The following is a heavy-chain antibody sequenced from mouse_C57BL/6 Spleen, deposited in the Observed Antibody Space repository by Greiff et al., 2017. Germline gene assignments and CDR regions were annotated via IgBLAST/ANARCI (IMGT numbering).Heavy chain of an antibody. CDR3: AGSYYSNFAY. Sequence: QVQLQQPGAELVKPGASVKLSCKASGYTFTSYWMQWVKQRPGQGLEWIGEIDPSDSYTNYNQKFKGKATLTVDTSSRTAYMQLSSLTSADSAVXYCAGSYYSNFAYWGQGTLVTVSA. V-gene: IGHV1-50*01. CDR2: IDPSDSYT. D-gene: IGHD2-5*01. J-gene: IGHJ3*01. CDR1: GYTFTSYW.